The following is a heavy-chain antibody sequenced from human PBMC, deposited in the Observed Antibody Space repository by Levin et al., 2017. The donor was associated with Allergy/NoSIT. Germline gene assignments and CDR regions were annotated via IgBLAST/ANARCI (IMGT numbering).Heavy chain of an antibody. Sequence: SVKVSCKASGGTFSSYAISWVRQAPGQGLEWMGGIIPIFGTANYAQKFQGRVTITADESTSTAYMELSSLRSEDTAVYYCARVMVAVAGTTHSAFDIWGQGTMVTVSS. CDR3: ARVMVAVAGTTHSAFDI. V-gene: IGHV1-69*13. CDR1: GGTFSSYA. D-gene: IGHD6-19*01. J-gene: IGHJ3*02. CDR2: IIPIFGTA.